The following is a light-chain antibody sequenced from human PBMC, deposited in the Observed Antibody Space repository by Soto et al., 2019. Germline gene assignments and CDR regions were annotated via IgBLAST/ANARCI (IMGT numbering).Light chain of an antibody. CDR1: SSDVGGYDY. V-gene: IGLV2-11*01. CDR2: DVT. CDR3: CSSAGSYTRDVI. J-gene: IGLJ2*01. Sequence: QSALTQPRSVSGSPGQSVTISCTGTSSDVGGYDYVSWYQQQPGKAPKLMIYDVTKRPSGVPDRFSGSKSGNTASLTISGLQADDEADYYCCSSAGSYTRDVIFGGGTKLTVL.